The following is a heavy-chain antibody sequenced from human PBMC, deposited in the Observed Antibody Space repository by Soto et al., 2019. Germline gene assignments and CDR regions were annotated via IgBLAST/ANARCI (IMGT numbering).Heavy chain of an antibody. CDR3: ARVRTENYYGMDV. V-gene: IGHV3-7*05. Sequence: LVESGGGLVQPGGSLRLSCVASRFTFSNYWMSWVRQAPGKGLEWVANIKQDETEKYYVDFVKGRFSISRDNAKKSLYLQMNSLRAEDTAVYYCARVRTENYYGMDVWGQGTTVTVSS. CDR1: RFTFSNYW. J-gene: IGHJ6*02. CDR2: IKQDETEK.